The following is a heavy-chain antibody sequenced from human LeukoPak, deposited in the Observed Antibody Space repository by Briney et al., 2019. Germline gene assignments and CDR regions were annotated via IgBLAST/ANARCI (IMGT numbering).Heavy chain of an antibody. J-gene: IGHJ4*02. CDR1: AFSFISFG. CDR2: ISGYNGDT. D-gene: IGHD1-26*01. Sequence: AASVKVSCKAFAFSFISFGFNWVRQAPGQGLEWMGLISGYNGDTKYAQKFQGRVTMTTDTSTSTAYMELRSLRSDDTAVYYCARGTWETAARPYSFDTWGQGTLVTVTS. V-gene: IGHV1-18*01. CDR3: ARGTWETAARPYSFDT.